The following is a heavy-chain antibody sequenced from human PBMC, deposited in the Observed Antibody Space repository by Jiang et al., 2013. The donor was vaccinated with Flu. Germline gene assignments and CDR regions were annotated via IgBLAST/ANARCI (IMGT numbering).Heavy chain of an antibody. J-gene: IGHJ4*02. CDR1: GFSVTTKY. D-gene: IGHD2-8*02. CDR2: IYTGDST. V-gene: IGHV3-66*01. Sequence: QLVESGGDLVQPGGSLRLSCAVSGFSVTTKYMIWVRQAPGKGLEWVSAIYTGDSTDYADSVKGRFSTSRDNSKNTMYLQMNGLRAEDTAVYFCASSVTTPGGFDYWGQGTLVTVSS. CDR3: ASSVTTPGGFDY.